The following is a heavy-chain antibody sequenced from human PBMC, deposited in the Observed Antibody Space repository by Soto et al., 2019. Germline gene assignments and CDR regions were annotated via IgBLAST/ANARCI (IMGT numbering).Heavy chain of an antibody. CDR3: ARVGTRYYYGMDV. CDR1: GGSISSGGYY. V-gene: IGHV4-31*03. J-gene: IGHJ6*02. CDR2: IYYSGST. Sequence: QVQLQESGPGLVKPSQTLSLTCTVSGGSISSGGYYWSWIRQHPGKGLEWIGYIYYSGSTYYNPSLKPRVTIPVDTSKNQFSLKLSSVTAADTAVYYCARVGTRYYYGMDVWGQGTPVTVSS. D-gene: IGHD1-1*01.